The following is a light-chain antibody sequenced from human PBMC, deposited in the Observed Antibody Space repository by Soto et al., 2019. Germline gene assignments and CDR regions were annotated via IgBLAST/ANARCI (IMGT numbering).Light chain of an antibody. CDR3: QAWDSSTPYV. CDR1: KLGDKY. Sequence: SYELTQPPSVSVSPGQTASITCSGDKLGDKYACWYQQKTGQSPVLVIYQDSKRPSGIPVRFSGSNSGNTATLTISGTQAMDEADYYCQAWDSSTPYVFGTGTKLPVL. J-gene: IGLJ1*01. V-gene: IGLV3-1*01. CDR2: QDS.